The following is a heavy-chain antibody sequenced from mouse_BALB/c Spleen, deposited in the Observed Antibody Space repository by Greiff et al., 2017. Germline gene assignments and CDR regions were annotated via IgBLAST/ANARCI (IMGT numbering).Heavy chain of an antibody. CDR2: INPSNGRT. D-gene: IGHD1-1*01. J-gene: IGHJ2*01. Sequence: VQLQQPGAELVKPGASVKLSCKASGYTFTSYWMHWVKQRPGQGLEWIGEINPSNGRTNYNEKFKSKATLTVDKSSSTAYMQLSSLTSEDAAVYYCARTVVFDYWGQGTTLTVSS. CDR1: GYTFTSYW. CDR3: ARTVVFDY. V-gene: IGHV1S81*02.